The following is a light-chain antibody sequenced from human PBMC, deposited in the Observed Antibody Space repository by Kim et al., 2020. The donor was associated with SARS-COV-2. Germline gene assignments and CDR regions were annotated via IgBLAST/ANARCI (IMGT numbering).Light chain of an antibody. J-gene: IGKJ1*01. CDR1: HSVRSDY. V-gene: IGKV3-20*01. Sequence: EIVLTQSPGTLSLSPGERATLSCRASHSVRSDYLAWYQQKPGQPPRLLIYGASSRSTGIPDRFSGSGSGTDFTLTIRRLQPEDMAVYYCKQYDATLGTFGQGTKVDIK. CDR3: KQYDATLGT. CDR2: GAS.